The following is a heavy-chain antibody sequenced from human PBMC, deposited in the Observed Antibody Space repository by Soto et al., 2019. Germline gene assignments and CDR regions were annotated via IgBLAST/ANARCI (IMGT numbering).Heavy chain of an antibody. CDR1: GVSIHNSHSF. CDR3: GRVVEGATRHTDPDS. Sequence: SETLSLTCTVSGVSIHNSHSFGAWIRHPPGKGLQFIASVYHNGGAHYNSSLKSRVTISVDTANNQVSLRMRSLTAVDTAFYYCGRVVEGATRHTDPDSWGQGILVTVSS. J-gene: IGHJ5*01. V-gene: IGHV4-39*01. D-gene: IGHD2-21*01. CDR2: VYHNGGA.